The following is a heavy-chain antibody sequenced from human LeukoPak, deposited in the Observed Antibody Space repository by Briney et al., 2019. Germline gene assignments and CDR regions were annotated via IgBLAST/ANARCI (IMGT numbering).Heavy chain of an antibody. V-gene: IGHV3-33*01. D-gene: IGHD2-2*01. CDR3: ARDSPYCNSTSCHGGYYGMDV. CDR2: IWYDGSNK. CDR1: GFTFSSYG. Sequence: PGRSLRLSCAASGFTFSSYGMHWVRQAPGKGLEWVAVIWYDGSNKYYADSVKGRFTISRDNSKNTLYLQMNSLRAEDTAVYYCARDSPYCNSTSCHGGYYGMDVWGKGTTVTVSS. J-gene: IGHJ6*04.